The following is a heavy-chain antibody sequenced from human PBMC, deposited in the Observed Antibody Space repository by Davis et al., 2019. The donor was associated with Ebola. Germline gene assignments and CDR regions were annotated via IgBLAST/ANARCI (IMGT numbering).Heavy chain of an antibody. CDR3: ARSALRLYSGSYIDY. CDR2: IYYSGST. CDR1: GGSISSYY. J-gene: IGHJ4*02. V-gene: IGHV4-59*01. Sequence: PSETLSLTCTVSGGSISSYYWSWIRQPPGKGLEWIGYIYYSGSTNYNPSLKSRVTISVDTSKNQFSLKLSSVTAADTAVYYCARSALRLYSGSYIDYWGQGTLVTVSS. D-gene: IGHD1-26*01.